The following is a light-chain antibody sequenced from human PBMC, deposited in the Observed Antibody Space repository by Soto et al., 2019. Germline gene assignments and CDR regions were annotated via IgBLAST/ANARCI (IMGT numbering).Light chain of an antibody. J-gene: IGKJ4*01. V-gene: IGKV3D-15*01. CDR3: QQYNNWPPLP. Sequence: IVMTQSPATLSVSPGERATLFCRASQSVSSNLAWYQQRPGQAPRLLIFGAYTRATGIPARFSGSGSGTEFTLTISRLQSEDSAVYFCQQYNNWPPLPFGGGTKVEIK. CDR2: GAY. CDR1: QSVSSN.